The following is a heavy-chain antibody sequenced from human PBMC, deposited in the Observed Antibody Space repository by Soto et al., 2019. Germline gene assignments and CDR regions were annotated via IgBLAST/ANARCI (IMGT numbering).Heavy chain of an antibody. CDR3: AMGGAYSSSSYFDY. Sequence: GASVKVSCKASGGTFSSYAISWVRQAPGQGLEWMGGIIPIFGTANYAQKFQGRVTITADKSTSTAYMELSSLRCEDTAVNYFAMGGAYSSSSYFDYWGQGTLVTVAS. V-gene: IGHV1-69*06. D-gene: IGHD6-6*01. CDR2: IIPIFGTA. J-gene: IGHJ4*02. CDR1: GGTFSSYA.